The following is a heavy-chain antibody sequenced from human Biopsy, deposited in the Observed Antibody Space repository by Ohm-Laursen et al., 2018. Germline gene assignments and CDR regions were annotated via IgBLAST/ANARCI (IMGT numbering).Heavy chain of an antibody. D-gene: IGHD3-16*01. CDR3: VRTWGGYDFDS. CDR1: GFTFSDYA. J-gene: IGHJ4*01. Sequence: GSLRLSCSASGFTFSDYAMNWVRQAPGKGLEWISRLGVAEYNIYYADSVRGRFTASRDNSKGMVYLQMDSLRVDDTAVYYCVRTWGGYDFDSWGQGTLVTVSS. CDR2: LGVAEYNI. V-gene: IGHV3-23*01.